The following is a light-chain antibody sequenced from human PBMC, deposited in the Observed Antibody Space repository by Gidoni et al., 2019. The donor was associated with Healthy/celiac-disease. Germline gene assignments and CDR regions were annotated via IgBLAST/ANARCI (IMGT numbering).Light chain of an antibody. Sequence: ESVLTQSPGTLSLSPGERATLSCRASQSVSSSYLAWYQQKPGQAPRLLIYGASSRATGIPDRFSGSGSGTDFTLTISRLEPEDFAVDYCQQYGSSPRPFGGGTKVEIK. J-gene: IGKJ4*01. CDR2: GAS. CDR1: QSVSSSY. V-gene: IGKV3-20*01. CDR3: QQYGSSPRP.